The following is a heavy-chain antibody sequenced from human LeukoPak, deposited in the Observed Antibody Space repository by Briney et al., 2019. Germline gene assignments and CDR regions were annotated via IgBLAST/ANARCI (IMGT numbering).Heavy chain of an antibody. V-gene: IGHV3-7*01. J-gene: IGHJ4*02. CDR3: ARFSRTGEGY. CDR1: GFIFSSYW. D-gene: IGHD3/OR15-3a*01. Sequence: GGSLRLSCAASGFIFSSYWMSWVRQVPGKGLEWVANIKQDGSDKQYVDSVKGRFTISRDNAKNSLYLQMNSLRAEDTAVYYCARFSRTGEGYWGQGTLVTVSS. CDR2: IKQDGSDK.